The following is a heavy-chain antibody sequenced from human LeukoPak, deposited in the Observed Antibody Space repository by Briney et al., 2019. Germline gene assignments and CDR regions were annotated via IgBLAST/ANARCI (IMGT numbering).Heavy chain of an antibody. CDR2: IYYSGST. D-gene: IGHD3-10*01. Sequence: PSETLSLTCTVSGGSISSGDYYWSWIRQPPGKGLEWIGYIYYSGSTYYNPSLKSRVTISVDTSKNHFSLKVTSVTAADTAVYYCARLNAMVRGLIIIDYWGQGTLVTVSS. J-gene: IGHJ4*02. CDR1: GGSISSGDYY. CDR3: ARLNAMVRGLIIIDY. V-gene: IGHV4-30-4*01.